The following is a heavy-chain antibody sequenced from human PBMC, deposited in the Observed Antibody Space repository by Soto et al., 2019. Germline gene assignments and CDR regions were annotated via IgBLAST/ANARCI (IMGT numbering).Heavy chain of an antibody. J-gene: IGHJ5*02. CDR2: ISSSSSYI. CDR1: GFTFSSYS. V-gene: IGHV3-21*01. CDR3: ARGLYYYDSSGYYSP. D-gene: IGHD3-22*01. Sequence: EVQLVESGGGLVKPGGSLRLSCAASGFTFSSYSMNWVRQAPGKGLEWVSSISSSSSYIYYADSVKGRFTISRDNAKNSLYLQMNSLRAEDTAVYYCARGLYYYDSSGYYSPWGQGTLGTVSS.